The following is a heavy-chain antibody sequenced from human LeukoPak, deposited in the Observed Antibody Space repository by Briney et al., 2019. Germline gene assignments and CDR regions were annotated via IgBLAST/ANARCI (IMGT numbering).Heavy chain of an antibody. V-gene: IGHV3-21*01. CDR2: ITGSSTYI. CDR3: ARGFADFVWGSYPSSY. J-gene: IGHJ4*02. Sequence: GGSLRLSCTVSGLLFSDAWMNWVRQAPGKGLEWVSSITGSSTYIHYADSVKGRFTISRDNAKNSLYLQMNSLRAEDTAVYYCARGFADFVWGSYPSSYWGQGILVTVSS. D-gene: IGHD3-16*02. CDR1: GLLFSDAW.